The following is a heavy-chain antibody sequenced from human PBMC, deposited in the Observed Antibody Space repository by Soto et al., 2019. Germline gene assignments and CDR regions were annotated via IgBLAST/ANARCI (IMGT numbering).Heavy chain of an antibody. J-gene: IGHJ5*02. V-gene: IGHV4-4*07. CDR3: VRDGTKTLRDWFDP. D-gene: IGHD1-1*01. CDR2: IYATGTT. Sequence: PSETLSLTCTVSGASISGFYWSWIRKSAGKGLEWIGRIYATGTTDYNPSLKSRVMMSVDTSKKQFSLKLRAVTAADTAVYYCVRDGTKTLRDWFDPWGQGISVTVSS. CDR1: GASISGFY.